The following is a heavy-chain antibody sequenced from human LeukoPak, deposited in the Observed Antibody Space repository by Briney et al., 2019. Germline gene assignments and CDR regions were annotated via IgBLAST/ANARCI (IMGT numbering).Heavy chain of an antibody. Sequence: SETLSLTCTVSGGSISSYYWSWLRQPPGKGLEWIGYIYYSGSTDYNTSLKSRVTMSVDTSKNQLSLKLSSVTAADTAVYYCARAKAGDFWSGYPVYYFDYWGQGTLVTVSS. D-gene: IGHD3-3*01. J-gene: IGHJ4*02. V-gene: IGHV4-59*12. CDR3: ARAKAGDFWSGYPVYYFDY. CDR1: GGSISSYY. CDR2: IYYSGST.